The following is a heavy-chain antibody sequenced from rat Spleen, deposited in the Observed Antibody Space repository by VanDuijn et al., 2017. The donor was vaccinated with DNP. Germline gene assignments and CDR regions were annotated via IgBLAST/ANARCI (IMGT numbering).Heavy chain of an antibody. CDR1: GFTFSDYF. D-gene: IGHD5-1*01. CDR2: ISTSGGST. Sequence: EVQLVESGGGLVQPGGSLKLSCAASGFTFSDYFMAWVRQAPTKGLEWVASISTSGGSTYYRDSVKGRFTVSRDNAKSTLYLQMDSLRSEDTATYYCAVQLGVFDYWGQGVMVTVSS. V-gene: IGHV5-27*01. CDR3: AVQLGVFDY. J-gene: IGHJ2*01.